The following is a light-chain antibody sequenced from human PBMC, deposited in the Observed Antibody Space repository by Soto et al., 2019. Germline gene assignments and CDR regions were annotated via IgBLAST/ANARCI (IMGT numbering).Light chain of an antibody. Sequence: AIRMTQSPSSFSASTGDRVTITCRASQGISSYLAWYQQKPGKAPKLLIYAASTSQSGVPSRFSGSGSGTDFTLTISCLQSEDFATDYCQQYYSYPYTFGQGTKLEIK. CDR2: AAS. J-gene: IGKJ2*01. CDR1: QGISSY. CDR3: QQYYSYPYT. V-gene: IGKV1-8*01.